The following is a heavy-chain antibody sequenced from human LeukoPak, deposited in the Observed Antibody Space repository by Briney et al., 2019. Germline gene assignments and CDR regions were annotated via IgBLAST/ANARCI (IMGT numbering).Heavy chain of an antibody. V-gene: IGHV3-66*01. CDR3: ARASQWLAFDD. Sequence: GGSLRLSCAASGFTVSSNHMSWVRQAPGKGLEWVSVFYNGGSTNYADSVKGRFTISSDNSKNTLYLQMNSQRVEDTAVYFCARASQWLAFDDWGQGTLVTVSS. CDR1: GFTVSSNH. J-gene: IGHJ4*02. CDR2: FYNGGST. D-gene: IGHD6-19*01.